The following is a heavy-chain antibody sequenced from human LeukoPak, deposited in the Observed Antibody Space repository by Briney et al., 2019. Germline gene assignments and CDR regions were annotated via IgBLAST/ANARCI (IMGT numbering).Heavy chain of an antibody. CDR1: GFTFSSFG. CDR2: ISGGSGTI. Sequence: GGSLRLSCAASGFTFSSFGMSWVRQAPGKGLEWISTISGGSGTIYYADSVRGRFAISRDNSMDTLSLQMNSLGAEDTALYYCAKGRYSSSSAYFDYWGQGALVTVSS. CDR3: AKGRYSSSSAYFDY. V-gene: IGHV3-23*01. D-gene: IGHD6-6*01. J-gene: IGHJ4*02.